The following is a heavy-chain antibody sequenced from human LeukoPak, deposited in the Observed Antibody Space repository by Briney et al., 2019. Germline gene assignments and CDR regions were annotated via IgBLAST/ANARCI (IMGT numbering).Heavy chain of an antibody. D-gene: IGHD6-13*01. V-gene: IGHV1-24*01. CDR1: GYTLTVLS. Sequence: GASVKVSCKFSGYTLTVLSMHWVRHPPGKGCEGMGGFDPEDGDTIYAQKFQGRVTMTEDTSTDTAYMELSSLRSEDTAVYYGATDLPSIWDSSPHRWGQGTLVPVSS. J-gene: IGHJ4*02. CDR2: FDPEDGDT. CDR3: ATDLPSIWDSSPHR.